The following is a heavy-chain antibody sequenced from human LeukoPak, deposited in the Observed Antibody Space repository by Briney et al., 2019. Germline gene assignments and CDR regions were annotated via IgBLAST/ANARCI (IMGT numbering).Heavy chain of an antibody. CDR2: ISAYNGNT. CDR1: GYTFSSHD. J-gene: IGHJ4*02. Sequence: GASVKVSCKASGYTFSSHDVNWVRQATGQGLEWMGWISAYNGNTNYAQKLQGRVTMTTDTSTSTAYMELRSLRSDDTAVYYCARGIGGEFDYWGQGTLVTVSS. V-gene: IGHV1-18*01. D-gene: IGHD3-16*01. CDR3: ARGIGGEFDY.